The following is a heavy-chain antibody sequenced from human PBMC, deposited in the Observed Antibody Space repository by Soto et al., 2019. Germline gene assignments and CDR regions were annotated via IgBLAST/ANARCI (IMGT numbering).Heavy chain of an antibody. CDR3: AKMTTVVANFDY. V-gene: IGHV3-23*01. CDR2: ISGSGGST. J-gene: IGHJ4*02. CDR1: GFTFSSYA. D-gene: IGHD4-17*01. Sequence: EVQLLESGGGLVQPGGSLRLSCAASGFTFSSYAMSWVRQAPGKGLEWVAAISGSGGSTYYEDSVKGRFTISRDNSKNTLYLQMNSLRAEDTAVYYCAKMTTVVANFDYWGQATLVTVSS.